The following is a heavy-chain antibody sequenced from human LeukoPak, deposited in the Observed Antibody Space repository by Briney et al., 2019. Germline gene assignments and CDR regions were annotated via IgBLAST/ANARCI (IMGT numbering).Heavy chain of an antibody. V-gene: IGHV4-34*01. J-gene: IGHJ4*02. Sequence: SETLSLTCAVYGGSFSGYYWSWIRQPPGKGLEWIGEINHSGSTNYNPSPKSRVTISVDTSKNQFSLKLSSVTAADTAVYYCVAAYGDYDYWGQGTLVTVSS. CDR3: VAAYGDYDY. CDR1: GGSFSGYY. D-gene: IGHD4-17*01. CDR2: INHSGST.